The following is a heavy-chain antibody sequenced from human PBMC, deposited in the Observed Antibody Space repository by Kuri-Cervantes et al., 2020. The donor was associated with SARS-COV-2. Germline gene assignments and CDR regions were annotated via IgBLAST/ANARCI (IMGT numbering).Heavy chain of an antibody. D-gene: IGHD5-24*01. J-gene: IGHJ4*02. CDR2: ISAYNGNT. CDR1: GYSFTTYG. Sequence: ASVKVSCKASGYSFTTYGISWVRQAPGQGLEWMGWISAYNGNTNYAQNFQGRVTMTTDTSTSIAYMDLRGLRSDDTAVYYCGRVSWLPLWRRYSDSWGQGTLVTVSS. CDR3: GRVSWLPLWRRYSDS. V-gene: IGHV1-18*01.